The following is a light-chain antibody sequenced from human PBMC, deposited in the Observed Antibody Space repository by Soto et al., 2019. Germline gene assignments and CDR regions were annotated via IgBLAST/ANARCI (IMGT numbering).Light chain of an antibody. V-gene: IGLV4-69*01. CDR3: QTWGTGIRV. CDR2: VNSDGSH. Sequence: QSVLTQSPSASASLGASVKLTCTLSSGHNSYAIAWHQQQPEKGPRYLMKVNSDGSHSKGDGIPDRFSGSSSGTERYLTISRLQSEDEADYYCQTWGTGIRVFGGGTKLTVL. CDR1: SGHNSYA. J-gene: IGLJ3*02.